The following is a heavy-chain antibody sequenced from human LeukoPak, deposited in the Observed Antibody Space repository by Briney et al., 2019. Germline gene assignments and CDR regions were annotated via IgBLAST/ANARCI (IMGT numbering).Heavy chain of an antibody. CDR3: AGYDHSNYLAY. CDR1: GVSIGSNY. D-gene: IGHD4-11*01. V-gene: IGHV4-4*08. Sequence: SETLSLTCTVSGVSIGSNYWSWIRQPPGKGLEWNGLEWIGYIHANGDTNYNPSLNRRVTMSLDSSRRHLSLNLSSLTAADTAVYFCAGYDHSNYLAYWGQGILVTVSS. J-gene: IGHJ4*02. CDR2: IHANGDT.